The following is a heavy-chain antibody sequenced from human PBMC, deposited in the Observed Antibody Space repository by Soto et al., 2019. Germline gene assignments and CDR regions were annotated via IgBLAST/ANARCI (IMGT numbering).Heavy chain of an antibody. CDR3: ARVFGVAASFDY. D-gene: IGHD3-3*01. J-gene: IGHJ4*02. V-gene: IGHV3-33*01. CDR2: IWYDGSNK. Sequence: VAVIWYDGSNKYYADSVKGRFTISRDNSKNTLYLQMNSLRAEDTAVCYCARVFGVAASFDYWGQGTLVTVSS.